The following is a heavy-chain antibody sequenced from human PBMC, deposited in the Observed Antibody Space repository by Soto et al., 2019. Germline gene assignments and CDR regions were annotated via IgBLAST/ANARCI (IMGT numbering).Heavy chain of an antibody. D-gene: IGHD3-10*01. J-gene: IGHJ4*02. CDR2: ISWNSGSI. V-gene: IGHV3-9*01. CDR1: GFTFDDYA. Sequence: EVQLVESGGGLVQPGRSLRLSCADSGFTFDDYAMHWVRQAPGKGLEWVSGISWNSGSIGYADSVKGRFTISRDNAKNSLYLQMNSLRAEDTALYYCAKDMGSTARITMVRGVFDYWGQGTLVTVSS. CDR3: AKDMGSTARITMVRGVFDY.